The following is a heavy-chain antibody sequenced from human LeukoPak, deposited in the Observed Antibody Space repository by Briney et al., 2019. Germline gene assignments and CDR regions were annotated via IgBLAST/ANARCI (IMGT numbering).Heavy chain of an antibody. CDR1: GESFSGYY. Sequence: PSETLSLTCAVYGESFSGYYWSWIRQPPGKGLEWIGEINHSGSTNYNPSLKSRVTISVDTSKNQFSLKLSSVTAADTAVYYCARGTVAAGHYYGMDVWGQGTTVTVSS. J-gene: IGHJ6*02. CDR3: ARGTVAAGHYYGMDV. V-gene: IGHV4-34*01. CDR2: INHSGST.